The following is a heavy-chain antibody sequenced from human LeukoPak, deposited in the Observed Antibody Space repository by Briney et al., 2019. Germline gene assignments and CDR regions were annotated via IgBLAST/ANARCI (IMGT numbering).Heavy chain of an antibody. J-gene: IGHJ4*02. Sequence: ASVKVSCKASGYTFTSYGISWVRQAPGQGLEWMGWISAYNGNTNYAQKLQGRVTMTTDTSTSTAYKELRSLRSDDTAVYYCARARYYYDSSGYYFPFDYWGQGTLVTVSS. D-gene: IGHD3-22*01. V-gene: IGHV1-18*01. CDR2: ISAYNGNT. CDR1: GYTFTSYG. CDR3: ARARYYYDSSGYYFPFDY.